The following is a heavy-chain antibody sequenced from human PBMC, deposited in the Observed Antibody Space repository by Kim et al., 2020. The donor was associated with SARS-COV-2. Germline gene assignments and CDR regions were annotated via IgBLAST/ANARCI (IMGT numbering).Heavy chain of an antibody. D-gene: IGHD3-10*01. CDR2: IYYSGST. V-gene: IGHV4-31*03. CDR3: ARDPLKNPVPFGYYYYNGMDA. CDR1: GGSISSGGYY. J-gene: IGHJ6*01. Sequence: SETLSLTCTVSGGSISSGGYYWSWIRQHPGKGLEWIGYIYYSGSTYYNPSLKSRVTISVDTSKNQFSLKLSSVTAADTAVYYCARDPLKNPVPFGYYYYNGMDACGQGTTVTVSS.